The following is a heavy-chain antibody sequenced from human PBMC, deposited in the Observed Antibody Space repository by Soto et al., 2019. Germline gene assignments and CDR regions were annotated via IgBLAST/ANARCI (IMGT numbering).Heavy chain of an antibody. D-gene: IGHD3-10*01. CDR1: GFTVSSNY. J-gene: IGHJ4*02. CDR3: ASFTMVRGVTWDY. CDR2: IYSGGST. Sequence: EVQLVESGGGLVQPGGSLRLSCAASGFTVSSNYMSWVRQAPGKGLEWVSVIYSGGSTYYADSVKGRFTISRDNSKNTLYLQMNSLRAEDTAVYYCASFTMVRGVTWDYWGQGTLVTVSS. V-gene: IGHV3-66*01.